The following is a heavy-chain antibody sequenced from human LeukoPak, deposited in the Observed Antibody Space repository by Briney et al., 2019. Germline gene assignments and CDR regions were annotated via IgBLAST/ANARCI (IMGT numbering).Heavy chain of an antibody. CDR2: IYTSGST. CDR1: GGSISGCY. V-gene: IGHV4-4*07. D-gene: IGHD6-13*01. CDR3: ARDRVGSSSWSLYYYYYYMDV. Sequence: SETLSLTCTVSGGSISGCYWSWIRQPAGKGLEWIWRIYTSGSTNYNPSLKSRVTMSVDTSKNQFSLRLSSVTAADTAVYYCARDRVGSSSWSLYYYYYYMDVWGKGTTATVSS. J-gene: IGHJ6*03.